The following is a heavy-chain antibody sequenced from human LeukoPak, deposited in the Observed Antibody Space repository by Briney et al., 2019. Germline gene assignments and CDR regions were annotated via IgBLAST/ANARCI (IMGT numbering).Heavy chain of an antibody. CDR2: INPNSGGT. CDR1: GYTFTHYY. Sequence: GASVTVSCKASGYTFTHYYMHWVRQAPGQGLEWVGWINPNSGGTNYAQKFQGRVTRTRETSISTAYMELSRLRSDDTAVYYCASPYCSSTSCSLDAFDIWGQGTMVTVSS. CDR3: ASPYCSSTSCSLDAFDI. J-gene: IGHJ3*02. D-gene: IGHD2-2*01. V-gene: IGHV1-2*02.